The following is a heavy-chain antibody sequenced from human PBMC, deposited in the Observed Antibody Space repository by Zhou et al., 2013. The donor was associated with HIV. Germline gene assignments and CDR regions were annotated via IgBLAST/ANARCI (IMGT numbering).Heavy chain of an antibody. D-gene: IGHD6-6*01. CDR3: ARDLTAEYASSTFDF. Sequence: QVQLMQSGAEVKKPGSSVRVSCKASGGTFTNYAVTWVRQAPGQGLEWMGRLIPLVGRTDYAQKFQGRITITADKSTNTAYLTLTSLRSEDTALYFCARDLTAEYASSTFDFWAREPWSSSP. CDR1: GGTFTNYA. V-gene: IGHV1-69*04. J-gene: IGHJ4*02. CDR2: LIPLVGRT.